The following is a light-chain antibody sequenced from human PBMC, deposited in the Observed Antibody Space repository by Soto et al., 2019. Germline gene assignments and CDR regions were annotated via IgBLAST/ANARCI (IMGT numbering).Light chain of an antibody. V-gene: IGLV2-14*03. CDR1: SSDVGGYNY. Sequence: QSALTQPASVSGSPGQSITISCTGTSSDVGGYNYVSWYQQHPGKAPKLMIYDVSNRPSGVSNRFSGSKSGNTASLTISGLQAEDEADYYCNSYTSSSTRVFGEGTKLTVL. CDR2: DVS. J-gene: IGLJ3*02. CDR3: NSYTSSSTRV.